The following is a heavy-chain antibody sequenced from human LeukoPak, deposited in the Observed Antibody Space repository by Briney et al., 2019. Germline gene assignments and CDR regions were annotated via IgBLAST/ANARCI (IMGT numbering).Heavy chain of an antibody. CDR3: ARGEAIYDILTGYYPDPFDY. V-gene: IGHV1-69*01. CDR1: GGTFSSYA. Sequence: SVKVSCKASGGTFSSYAISWVRQAPGHGLEWMGGIIPIFGTANYAQRFQGRVTITADESTSTAYMELSSLRSEDTAVYYCARGEAIYDILTGYYPDPFDYWGQGTLVTVSS. CDR2: IIPIFGTA. J-gene: IGHJ4*02. D-gene: IGHD3-9*01.